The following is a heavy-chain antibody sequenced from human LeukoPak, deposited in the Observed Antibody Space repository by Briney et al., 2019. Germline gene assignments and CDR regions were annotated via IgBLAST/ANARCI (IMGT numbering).Heavy chain of an antibody. CDR3: ARAPFYGTNSRGAFEI. CDR1: GGSISSYY. D-gene: IGHD4-23*01. CDR2: ISYSGST. V-gene: IGHV4-59*01. J-gene: IGHJ3*02. Sequence: SETLSLTCTVSGGSISSYYWGWMRQPPGKGLEWIGYISYSGSTYSNPSLKSRLTISVDTSKNYFSLKLSSVTAADTAVYYCARAPFYGTNSRGAFEIWGQGTMVTVSS.